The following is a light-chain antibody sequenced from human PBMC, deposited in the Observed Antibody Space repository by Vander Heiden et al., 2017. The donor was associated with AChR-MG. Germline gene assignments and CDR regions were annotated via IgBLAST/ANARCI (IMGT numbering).Light chain of an antibody. CDR3: QQYGRSPYT. CDR2: DAS. Sequence: EIVLTQSPGTLSLSPGERATISCRASQSVSSNSLAWYQQKAGQAPRLLIFDASSRPTAIPDRFSGSGSGTDFTLTISRLEPEDFAVYYCQQYGRSPYTFGQGTKLEIK. J-gene: IGKJ2*01. CDR1: QSVSSNS. V-gene: IGKV3-20*01.